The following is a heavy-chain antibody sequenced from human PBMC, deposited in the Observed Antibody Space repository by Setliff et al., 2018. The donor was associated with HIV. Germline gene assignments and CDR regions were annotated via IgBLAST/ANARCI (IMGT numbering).Heavy chain of an antibody. V-gene: IGHV3-23*01. D-gene: IGHD3-10*01. CDR3: AKKTAAYTSGSWLHY. Sequence: GGSLRLSCASSGFTFSSYAMTWVRQAPGKGLECVAVISSSGGDTYYADSVKGRFVISREKSKSTLYLQMNSLRAEDTAVYYCAKKTAAYTSGSWLHYWGQGTLVTVSS. J-gene: IGHJ4*02. CDR1: GFTFSSYA. CDR2: ISSSGGDT.